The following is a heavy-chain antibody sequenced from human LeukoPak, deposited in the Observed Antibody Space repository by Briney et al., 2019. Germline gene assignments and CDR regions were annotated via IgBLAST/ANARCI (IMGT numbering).Heavy chain of an antibody. J-gene: IGHJ4*02. V-gene: IGHV3-21*03. CDR1: GFTFSSCT. CDR2: ISSGSNYI. Sequence: GGSLRLSCAASGFTFSSCTMNWVRQAPGKGLEWVSSISSGSNYIYYADSLKGRFTISRDNARNSLYLQMNSLRAEDTAVYYCAREAYCSGGSCYYFDYWGQGTLVTVSS. CDR3: AREAYCSGGSCYYFDY. D-gene: IGHD2-15*01.